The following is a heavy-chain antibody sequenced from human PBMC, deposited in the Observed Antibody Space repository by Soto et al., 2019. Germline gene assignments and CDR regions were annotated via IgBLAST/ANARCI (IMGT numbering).Heavy chain of an antibody. CDR2: ISGSGGST. J-gene: IGHJ6*02. Sequence: PGGSLRLSCAASGFTFSSYAMSWVRQAPGKGLEWVSAISGSGGSTYYADSVKGRFTISRDNSKNTLYLQMNSLRAEDTAVYYCAKDLLRTRQGFGVIIAVANSPYYYYYYGMDVWGQGTTVTVSS. D-gene: IGHD6-19*01. CDR3: AKDLLRTRQGFGVIIAVANSPYYYYYYGMDV. V-gene: IGHV3-23*01. CDR1: GFTFSSYA.